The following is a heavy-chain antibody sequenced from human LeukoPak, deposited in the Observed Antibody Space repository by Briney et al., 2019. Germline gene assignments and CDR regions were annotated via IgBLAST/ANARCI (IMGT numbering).Heavy chain of an antibody. J-gene: IGHJ4*02. V-gene: IGHV3-7*03. Sequence: PGGSLRLSCAASGFAFSGYWMNWVRQAPGKGLEWMANIKNDGSVTNYVDSVKGRFTISRENAKNSLFLQMNSLRAEDTALYYCARDPGRGGKAVMDYWGQGALVTVSS. CDR1: GFAFSGYW. CDR3: ARDPGRGGKAVMDY. CDR2: IKNDGSVT. D-gene: IGHD3-16*01.